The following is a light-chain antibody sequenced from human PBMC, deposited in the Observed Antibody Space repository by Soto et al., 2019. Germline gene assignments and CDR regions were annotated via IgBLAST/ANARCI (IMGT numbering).Light chain of an antibody. CDR3: RQASSVPLT. V-gene: IGKV1-12*01. J-gene: IGKJ4*01. Sequence: DIQMTQSPSSVSASVGDTVTITCRASPVISAWLAWYQQKPGRAPRLLIYKAINLQVGVPPRFSGSASETDCTFTLTITILQPDDMATYYCRQASSVPLTFGGGTKVEN. CDR1: PVISAW. CDR2: KAI.